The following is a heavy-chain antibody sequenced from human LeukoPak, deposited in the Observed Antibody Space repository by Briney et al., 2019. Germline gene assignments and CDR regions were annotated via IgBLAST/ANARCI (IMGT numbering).Heavy chain of an antibody. CDR1: GFTFSSYE. D-gene: IGHD6-19*01. V-gene: IGHV3-48*03. CDR2: ISSSGSTI. Sequence: PGGSLRLSCAASGFTFSSYEMNWVRQAPGKGLEWVSYISSSGSTIYYADSVKGRFTISRDNAKNSLYLQMNSLRAEDTAVYYCARDLGYSSGWYFGFDYWGQGTLVTVSS. CDR3: ARDLGYSSGWYFGFDY. J-gene: IGHJ4*02.